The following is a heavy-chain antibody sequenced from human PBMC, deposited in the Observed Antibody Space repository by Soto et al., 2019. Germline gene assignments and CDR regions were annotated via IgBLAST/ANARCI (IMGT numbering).Heavy chain of an antibody. CDR1: GFTFTSHA. CDR2: ISGDGSAI. D-gene: IGHD5-12*01. CDR3: ARDSGYDYRLDF. Sequence: EVQLVQSGGGLVQPGGSLRLSCVGSGFTFTSHAINWVRQAPGKGLEWLAYISGDGSAIFEADSVKGRFAVSRDNAKTSLYLQMNSLRDEYTAVYYCARDSGYDYRLDFWGQGILVTVSS. J-gene: IGHJ4*02. V-gene: IGHV3-48*02.